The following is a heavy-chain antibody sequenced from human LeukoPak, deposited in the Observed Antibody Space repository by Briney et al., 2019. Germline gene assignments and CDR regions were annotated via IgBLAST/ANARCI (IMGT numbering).Heavy chain of an antibody. CDR3: ASADRDYNWFDT. CDR2: TYYRSKWYN. Sequence: SQTLSLTCAISGDSVSSNSAAWNWIRQSPSRGLEWLGRTYYRSKWYNDYAVSVNSRITINPDTSKHQFSLHLNSVTPEDTAVYYCASADRDYNWFDTWGQGTLVTVSS. V-gene: IGHV6-1*01. J-gene: IGHJ5*02. D-gene: IGHD2-21*02. CDR1: GDSVSSNSAA.